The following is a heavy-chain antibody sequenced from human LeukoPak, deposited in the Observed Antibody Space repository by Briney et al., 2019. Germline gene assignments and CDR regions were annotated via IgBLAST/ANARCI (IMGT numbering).Heavy chain of an antibody. J-gene: IGHJ4*02. V-gene: IGHV3-20*04. CDR1: GFTFDDYG. D-gene: IGHD3-10*01. CDR2: INWNGGST. Sequence: GGSLRLSCAASGFTFDDYGMSWVRQAPGKGLEWVSGINWNGGSTGYADSVKGRFTISRDNSKNTLYLQMNSLRAEDTAVYYCAKEGLWFGEFDFDYWGQGTLVTVSS. CDR3: AKEGLWFGEFDFDY.